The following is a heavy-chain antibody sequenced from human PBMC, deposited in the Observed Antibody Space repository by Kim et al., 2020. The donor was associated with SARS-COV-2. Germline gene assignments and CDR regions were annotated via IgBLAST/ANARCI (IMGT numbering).Heavy chain of an antibody. Sequence: ASVKVSCKASGYAFSDYSIHWVRQAPGQGLEWMGWINPNTGGAHYAQKFQGWVTITRDTSISTAYMEVTNLKSGDTAVYYCARDLGGFDSSGYFCYWGQETLVTVSS. D-gene: IGHD6-25*01. V-gene: IGHV1-2*04. J-gene: IGHJ4*01. CDR1: GYAFSDYS. CDR2: INPNTGGA. CDR3: ARDLGGFDSSGYFCY.